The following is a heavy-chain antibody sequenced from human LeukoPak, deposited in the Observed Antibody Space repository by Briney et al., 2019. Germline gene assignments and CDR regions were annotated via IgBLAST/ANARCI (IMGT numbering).Heavy chain of an antibody. Sequence: ASVKVSCKASGYTFTSYYMHWVRQAPGQGLEWMGIINPSGGSTSYAQKFQGRVTMTRDTSTSTVDMELSSLRSEDTAVYYCARSGDIVVVPAAIQRYYYYGMDVWGQGTTVTVSS. CDR3: ARSGDIVVVPAAIQRYYYYGMDV. V-gene: IGHV1-46*01. D-gene: IGHD2-2*01. J-gene: IGHJ6*02. CDR2: INPSGGST. CDR1: GYTFTSYY.